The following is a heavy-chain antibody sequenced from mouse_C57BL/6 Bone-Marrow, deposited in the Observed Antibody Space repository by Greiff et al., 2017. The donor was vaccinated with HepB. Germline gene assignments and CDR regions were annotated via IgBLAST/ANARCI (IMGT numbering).Heavy chain of an antibody. Sequence: VQLQQSGPVLVKPGASVKMSCKGSGYTFTDYYMNWVKQSHGKSLEWIGVINPYNGGTSYNQKFKGKATLTVDKSSSTAYMELNSLTSEDSAVYYCARWYLSMDYWGQGTSVTVSS. D-gene: IGHD1-1*02. J-gene: IGHJ4*01. CDR3: ARWYLSMDY. CDR2: INPYNGGT. CDR1: GYTFTDYY. V-gene: IGHV1-19*01.